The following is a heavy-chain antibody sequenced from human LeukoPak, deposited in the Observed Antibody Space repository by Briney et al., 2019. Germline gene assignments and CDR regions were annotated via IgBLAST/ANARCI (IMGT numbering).Heavy chain of an antibody. J-gene: IGHJ4*02. CDR2: VKQDGTEK. Sequence: PGGSLRLSCEASGFTFRGYWMTWVRQAPGKGREWVANVKQDGTEKFYVDSVKGRFTISRDNGKNSLYLQMTSLRVEATAIYYCARAGGTSWADYWGQGTLVTVSS. CDR3: ARAGGTSWADY. V-gene: IGHV3-7*01. CDR1: GFTFRGYW. D-gene: IGHD6-13*01.